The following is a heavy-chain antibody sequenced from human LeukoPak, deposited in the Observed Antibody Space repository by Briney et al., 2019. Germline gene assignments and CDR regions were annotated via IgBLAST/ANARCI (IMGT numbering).Heavy chain of an antibody. Sequence: GGSLRLSCAASGFTFSSYAMSWVRQAPGKGLEWVSAISGSGGSTYYADSVKGRFTISRDNSKNTLYLQMNSLRAEDTAVYYCAKDPYLSQKRVRGVKPDYWGQGTLVTVSS. CDR1: GFTFSSYA. CDR3: AKDPYLSQKRVRGVKPDY. CDR2: ISGSGGST. J-gene: IGHJ4*02. D-gene: IGHD3-10*01. V-gene: IGHV3-23*01.